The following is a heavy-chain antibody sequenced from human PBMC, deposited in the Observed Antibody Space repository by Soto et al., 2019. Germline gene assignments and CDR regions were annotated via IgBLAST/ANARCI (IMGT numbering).Heavy chain of an antibody. Sequence: GGSLRLSCAASGFSFGNYAVTWVRQAPGKGLEWVSTISGSGGSTYYADSVKGRFTISRDNSKNTLYLQMNSLRAEDTAVYYCAKELMYRSSWYQFDYWGQGTLVTGSS. V-gene: IGHV3-23*01. CDR3: AKELMYRSSWYQFDY. CDR1: GFSFGNYA. J-gene: IGHJ4*02. D-gene: IGHD6-13*01. CDR2: ISGSGGST.